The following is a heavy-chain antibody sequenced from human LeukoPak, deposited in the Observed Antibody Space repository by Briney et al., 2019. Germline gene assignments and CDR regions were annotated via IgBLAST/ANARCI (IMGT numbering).Heavy chain of an antibody. CDR1: GGSISSYY. CDR3: ARVRILGVVIFDY. Sequence: PSETLSLTCTVSGGSISSYYWSWIRQPPGKGLEWIGYIYYSGSTYYNPSLKSRVTISVDTSKNQFSLKLTSVTAADTAVYYCARVRILGVVIFDYWGQGTLVTVSS. D-gene: IGHD3-3*01. V-gene: IGHV4-59*01. J-gene: IGHJ4*02. CDR2: IYYSGST.